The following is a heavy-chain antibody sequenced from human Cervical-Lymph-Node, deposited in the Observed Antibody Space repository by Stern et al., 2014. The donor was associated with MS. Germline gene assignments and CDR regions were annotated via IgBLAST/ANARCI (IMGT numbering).Heavy chain of an antibody. J-gene: IGHJ4*02. CDR2: INPSDGST. V-gene: IGHV1-46*01. CDR1: GYTFTDYY. CDR3: ARGDLRFLEWLPQDFDY. D-gene: IGHD3-3*01. Sequence: QVQLVESGAEVKKPGASVKVSCTASGYTFTDYYMHWVRQAPGRGLEWMGIINPSDGSTSYTQKFQDRVTMTRDTSTSTLYLELSSLRSEDTAVYYCARGDLRFLEWLPQDFDYWGQGTLVTVSS.